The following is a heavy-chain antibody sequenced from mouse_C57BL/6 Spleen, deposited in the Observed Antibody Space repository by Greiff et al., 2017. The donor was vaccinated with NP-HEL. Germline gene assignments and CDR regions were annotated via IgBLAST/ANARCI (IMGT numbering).Heavy chain of an antibody. Sequence: EVKLMESGGGLVQPGGSLSLSCAASGFTFTDYYMSWVRQPPGKALEWLGFIRNKANGYTTEYSASVKGRFTISRDNSQIILYLQMNALRAEDSATYYCARSTYDYDPFDYWGQGTTLTVSS. D-gene: IGHD2-4*01. CDR3: ARSTYDYDPFDY. CDR1: GFTFTDYY. CDR2: IRNKANGYTT. V-gene: IGHV7-3*01. J-gene: IGHJ2*01.